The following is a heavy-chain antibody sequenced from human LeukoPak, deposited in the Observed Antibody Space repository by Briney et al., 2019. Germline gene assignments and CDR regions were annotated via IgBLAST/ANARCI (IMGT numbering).Heavy chain of an antibody. Sequence: ASVKVSCKASGYTFTSYGISWVRQAPGQGLEWMRWISAYNGNTNYAQKLQGRVTMTTDTSTSTAYMELRSLRSDDTAVYYCARGLWRVPAAGALDYWGQGTLVTVSS. J-gene: IGHJ4*02. D-gene: IGHD2-2*01. V-gene: IGHV1-18*04. CDR2: ISAYNGNT. CDR3: ARGLWRVPAAGALDY. CDR1: GYTFTSYG.